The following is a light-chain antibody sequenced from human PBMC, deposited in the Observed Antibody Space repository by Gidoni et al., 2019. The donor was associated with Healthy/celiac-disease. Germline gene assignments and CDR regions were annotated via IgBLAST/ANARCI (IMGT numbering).Light chain of an antibody. V-gene: IGKV3-11*01. CDR3: QQRSNWWT. J-gene: IGKJ1*01. Sequence: ETVLTQSPATLSLSPGERATLSCRASQSVSSYLAWYQQKPDQAPRLLIYDASNRATGIPARFSGSGSVTYFTLTISRLEPEDFAVYYCQQRSNWWTFGQXTKVEIK. CDR2: DAS. CDR1: QSVSSY.